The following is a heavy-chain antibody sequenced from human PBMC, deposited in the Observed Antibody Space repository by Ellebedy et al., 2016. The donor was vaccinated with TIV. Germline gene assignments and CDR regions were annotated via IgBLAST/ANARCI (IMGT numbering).Heavy chain of an antibody. D-gene: IGHD6-19*01. CDR3: ARDGVAAGLDY. CDR1: GFTFKSYA. V-gene: IGHV3-7*03. Sequence: GESLKISCAASGFTFKSYAMSWVRQAPGKGLEWVANIRQDGSAKFYIDSVKGRFTISRDNAKNSLYLQMNRLRAEDTAVYYCARDGVAAGLDYWGQGSLVTVSS. J-gene: IGHJ4*02. CDR2: IRQDGSAK.